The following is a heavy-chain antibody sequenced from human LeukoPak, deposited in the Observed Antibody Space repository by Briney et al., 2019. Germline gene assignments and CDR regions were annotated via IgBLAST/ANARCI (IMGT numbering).Heavy chain of an antibody. V-gene: IGHV3-66*01. Sequence: GGSLRLSCAASGFTVSSNHMSWVRQAPGKGLEWVSVIYSGGNTYYADSVKGRLTISRDNSKNTLYLQMNSLRAEDTAVYYCARDRDGDYVDYWGQGTLVTVSS. CDR2: IYSGGNT. D-gene: IGHD4-17*01. J-gene: IGHJ4*02. CDR1: GFTVSSNH. CDR3: ARDRDGDYVDY.